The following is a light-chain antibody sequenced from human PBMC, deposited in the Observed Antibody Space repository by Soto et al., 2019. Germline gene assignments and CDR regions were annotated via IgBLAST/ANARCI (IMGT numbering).Light chain of an antibody. CDR1: QSVSGNY. V-gene: IGKV3-20*01. Sequence: DIVLTQSPDTLSLSPGERATLSCRASQSVSGNYFAWYQQKPGQAPRLLIYAVSGRATGIPDRFSGSGSGTDFTLTISRLEPEEFAVYYCQQYGSSPGTFGQGTKLEIK. CDR2: AVS. CDR3: QQYGSSPGT. J-gene: IGKJ2*01.